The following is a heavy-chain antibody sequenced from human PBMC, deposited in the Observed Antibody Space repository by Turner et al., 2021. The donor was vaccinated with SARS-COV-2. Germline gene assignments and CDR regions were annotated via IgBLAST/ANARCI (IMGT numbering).Heavy chain of an antibody. D-gene: IGHD3-22*01. Sequence: VQLVESGGGVVQPGRSLRLPCAASGFTFSSYAMNWVRQAPGKGLEWVAVISYDGSNKYYADSVKGRLTISRDNSKNTLYLQMNSLRAEDTAVYYCARDKTGGYYGPLDYWGQGTLVTVSS. CDR3: ARDKTGGYYGPLDY. CDR1: GFTFSSYA. J-gene: IGHJ4*02. CDR2: ISYDGSNK. V-gene: IGHV3-30-3*01.